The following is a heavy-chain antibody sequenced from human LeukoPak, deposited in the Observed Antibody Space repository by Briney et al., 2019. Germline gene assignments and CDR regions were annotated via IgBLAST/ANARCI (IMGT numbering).Heavy chain of an antibody. D-gene: IGHD3-3*02. J-gene: IGHJ4*02. V-gene: IGHV4-4*07. Sequence: SETLSLTCTVSGGSISSYFWSWIRQPAGKGLEWIGRIYSSGSTNYNPSLTSRVTMSVDTSKNQISLKVNSVTAADTAVYYCAKESYISFYLFDFWGQGTLVTVSS. CDR2: IYSSGST. CDR3: AKESYISFYLFDF. CDR1: GGSISSYF.